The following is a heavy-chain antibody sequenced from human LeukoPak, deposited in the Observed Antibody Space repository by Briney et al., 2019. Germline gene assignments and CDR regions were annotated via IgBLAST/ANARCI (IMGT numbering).Heavy chain of an antibody. CDR3: AKPEALGYFDY. D-gene: IGHD1-14*01. CDR2: IYSGGST. CDR1: GFTVSSNY. J-gene: IGHJ4*02. Sequence: GGSLRLSCAASGFTVSSNYMSWVRQAPGKGLEWVSVIYSGGSTYYADSVRGRFTISRDNSKNTLYLQMNSLRAEDTAVYYCAKPEALGYFDYWGQGTLVTVSS. V-gene: IGHV3-53*01.